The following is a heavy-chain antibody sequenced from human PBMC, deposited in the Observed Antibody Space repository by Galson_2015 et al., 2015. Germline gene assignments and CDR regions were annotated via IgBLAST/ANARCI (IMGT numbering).Heavy chain of an antibody. D-gene: IGHD3-10*01. J-gene: IGHJ4*02. CDR1: GFTVSTNY. V-gene: IGHV3-53*01. CDR2: IYSGGST. CDR3: ATVTKPLLYFYS. Sequence: SLRLSCAASGFTVSTNYMTWVRQAPGKGLEWLSIIYSGGSTYYADSLQGRFAIYRDNSKNTLDPQLNGLRAEDTTVYYCATVTKPLLYFYSWGQGTLVTVSS.